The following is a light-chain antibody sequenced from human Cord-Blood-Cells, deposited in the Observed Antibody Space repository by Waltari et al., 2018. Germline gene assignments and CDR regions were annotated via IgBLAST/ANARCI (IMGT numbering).Light chain of an antibody. Sequence: EIVLTPSPGTLSFSPGARATLPCRASPSVSSSYLAWYQQKPGQAPRLLIYGASSRATGIPNRFSGSGSGTDFTLTISRLEPEDFAVYYCQQYGSPYTFGQGTKLEIK. CDR2: GAS. J-gene: IGKJ2*01. CDR3: QQYGSPYT. CDR1: PSVSSSY. V-gene: IGKV3-20*01.